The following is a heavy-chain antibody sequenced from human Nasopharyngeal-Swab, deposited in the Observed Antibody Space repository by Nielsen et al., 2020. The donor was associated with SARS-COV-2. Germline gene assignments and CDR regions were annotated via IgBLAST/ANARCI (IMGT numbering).Heavy chain of an antibody. D-gene: IGHD5-18*01. CDR1: GGTFSSYA. CDR3: AAITGDTATGKGHPLGFDP. CDR2: IIPIFGTA. V-gene: IGHV1-69*05. J-gene: IGHJ5*02. Sequence: SVKVSCKASGGTFSSYAISWVRQAPGQGLEWMGGIIPIFGTANYAQKFQERVTITRDMSTSAAYMELSSLRSEDTAVYYCAAITGDTATGKGHPLGFDPWGQGTLVTVSS.